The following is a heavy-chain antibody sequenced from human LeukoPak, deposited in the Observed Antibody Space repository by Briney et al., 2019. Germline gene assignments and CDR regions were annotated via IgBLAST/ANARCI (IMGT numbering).Heavy chain of an antibody. CDR2: INPNSGGT. V-gene: IGHV1-2*02. Sequence: ASVKVSCKASGYTFAGYYMHWVRQAPGQGLEWMGWINPNSGGTNYAQKFQGRVTMTRDTSISTAYMELSRLRSDDTAVYYCARDGRLFGVIVVVPSYYFDYWGQGTLVTVSS. CDR3: ARDGRLFGVIVVVPSYYFDY. D-gene: IGHD3-22*01. J-gene: IGHJ4*02. CDR1: GYTFAGYY.